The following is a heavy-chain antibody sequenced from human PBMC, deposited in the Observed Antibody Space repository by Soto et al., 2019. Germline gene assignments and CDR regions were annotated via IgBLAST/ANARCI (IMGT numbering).Heavy chain of an antibody. CDR2: IYYSGST. Sequence: QVQLQESGPGLVKPSETLSLTCTVSGGSISSYYWSWIRQPPGKGLEWIGYIYYSGSTNYNPSLTSLVTPSVDPSKHQSSLPLTSVTAPATAVYYCAKGGWSLVDIWGQGTMVTVSS. J-gene: IGHJ3*02. D-gene: IGHD3-3*01. CDR3: AKGGWSLVDI. V-gene: IGHV4-59*01. CDR1: GGSISSYY.